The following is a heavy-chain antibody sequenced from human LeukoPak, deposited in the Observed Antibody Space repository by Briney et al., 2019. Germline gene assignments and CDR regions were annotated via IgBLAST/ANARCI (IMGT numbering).Heavy chain of an antibody. D-gene: IGHD3-22*01. CDR3: ARDLLGGYSP. Sequence: SVKVSCKASGGTFSSYAISCVRQAPGQGLEWMGRIIPILGIANYAQKFQGRVTITADKSTSTAYMELSSLRSEDTAVYYCARDLLGGYSPWGQGTLVTVSS. CDR2: IIPILGIA. J-gene: IGHJ4*02. V-gene: IGHV1-69*04. CDR1: GGTFSSYA.